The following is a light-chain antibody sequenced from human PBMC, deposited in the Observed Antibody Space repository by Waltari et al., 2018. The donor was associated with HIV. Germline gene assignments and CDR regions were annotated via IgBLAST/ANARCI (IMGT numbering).Light chain of an antibody. CDR3: QSYDSSLSGSWV. CDR2: GNN. V-gene: IGLV1-40*01. CDR1: SSNIGAGYD. Sequence: QSVLTQPPSVSGAPGPRVTFSCTWSSSNIGAGYDVPWYQQLPGTAPKLLIYGNNNRPSGVPDRFSGSKSGTSASLAITGLQAEDEADYYCQSYDSSLSGSWVFGGGTKLTVL. J-gene: IGLJ3*02.